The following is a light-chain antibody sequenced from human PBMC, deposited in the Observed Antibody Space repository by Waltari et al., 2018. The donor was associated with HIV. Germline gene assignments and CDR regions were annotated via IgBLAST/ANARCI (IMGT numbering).Light chain of an antibody. CDR1: RSNIGVNA. CDR3: AAWDDSLNVVV. V-gene: IGLV1-36*01. CDR2: YSG. Sequence: QSVLTQPPSVSEGPGQEVIISCSGRRSNIGVNAVNWYQHLPGKPPNLLVFYSGVLASGVSDRFSGSRSGTSASLAITGLQSDDEGLYYCAAWDDSLNVVVFGGGTKLSVL. J-gene: IGLJ2*01.